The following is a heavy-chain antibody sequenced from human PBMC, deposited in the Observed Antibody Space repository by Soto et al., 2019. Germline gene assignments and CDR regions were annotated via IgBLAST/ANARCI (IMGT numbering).Heavy chain of an antibody. V-gene: IGHV3-11*04. CDR2: IGASSSTI. CDR1: GFTFSDYY. J-gene: IGHJ4*02. D-gene: IGHD1-26*01. CDR3: ARDLGSGTFDY. Sequence: QVQLVESGGGLVKPGGSLRLSCAASGFTFSDYYMSWIRQAPGKGLEWVSYIGASSSTIFYADSVRGRFTISRDNAKNSVYLEMNSLRDEDTAVYYCARDLGSGTFDYWGQGTLVTVSS.